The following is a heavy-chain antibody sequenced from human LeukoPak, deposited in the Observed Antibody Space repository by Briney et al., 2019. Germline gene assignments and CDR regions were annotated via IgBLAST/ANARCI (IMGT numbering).Heavy chain of an antibody. Sequence: GGSLRLSCAASGFTFSSYGMHWVRQAPGKGLEWVAVIWYDGSEKYYADSVKGRFTISRDNSKNTLYLQVNSLRAEDTALYYCAKDLTTGSLSSDCWGQGTLVTVSS. CDR3: AKDLTTGSLSSDC. CDR2: IWYDGSEK. D-gene: IGHD1-1*01. V-gene: IGHV3-33*06. J-gene: IGHJ4*02. CDR1: GFTFSSYG.